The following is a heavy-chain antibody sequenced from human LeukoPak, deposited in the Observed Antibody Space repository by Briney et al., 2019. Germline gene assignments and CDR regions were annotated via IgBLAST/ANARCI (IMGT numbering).Heavy chain of an antibody. Sequence: PGGSLRLSCAASEFSVGSNYMTWVRQAPGKGLEWVSGINWSGGSTGYADSVKGRFTISRDNAKNSLYLQMNSLRAEDTAVYYCASLLDLQYFDYWGQGTLVTVSS. CDR1: EFSVGSNY. D-gene: IGHD4-11*01. J-gene: IGHJ4*02. V-gene: IGHV3-20*04. CDR2: INWSGGST. CDR3: ASLLDLQYFDY.